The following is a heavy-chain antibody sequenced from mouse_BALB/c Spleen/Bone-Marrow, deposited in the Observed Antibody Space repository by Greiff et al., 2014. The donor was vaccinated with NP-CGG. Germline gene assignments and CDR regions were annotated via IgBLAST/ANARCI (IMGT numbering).Heavy chain of an antibody. CDR1: GYTFTEYT. J-gene: IGHJ4*01. Sequence: VKLQESGAELVKSGASVKLSCKASGYTFTEYTIHWVKQRSGQGLEWIGWFYPGSGSIKYNEKFKDKATLTADKSSSTVYMELSRLTSEDSAVYFCARHGVRYDEGYYAMDYWGQGTSVTVSS. CDR2: FYPGSGSI. V-gene: IGHV1-62-2*01. D-gene: IGHD2-14*01. CDR3: ARHGVRYDEGYYAMDY.